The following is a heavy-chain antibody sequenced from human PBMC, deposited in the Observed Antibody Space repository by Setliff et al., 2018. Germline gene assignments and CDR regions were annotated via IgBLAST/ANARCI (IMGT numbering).Heavy chain of an antibody. D-gene: IGHD4-17*01. CDR3: ARLPRTVTHFDY. Sequence: SETLSLTCAVSGYSISNGFYWGWIRQSPVKGLEWIGSLFDGGSSNYNPSLQSRVSISVDTSKNQLSLKLDSLTAADTAVYFCARLPRTVTHFDYWGQGALVTVS. V-gene: IGHV4-38-2*01. CDR2: LFDGGSS. J-gene: IGHJ4*02. CDR1: GYSISNGFY.